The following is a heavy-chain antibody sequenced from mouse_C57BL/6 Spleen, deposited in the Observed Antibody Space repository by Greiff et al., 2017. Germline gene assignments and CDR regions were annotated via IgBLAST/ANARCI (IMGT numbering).Heavy chain of an antibody. CDR3: ARGYGSRSFGY. V-gene: IGHV1-52*01. CDR2: IYPSDSET. D-gene: IGHD1-1*01. Sequence: QVQLKQPGAELVRPGSSVKLSCKASGYTFTSYWMHWVKQRPIQGLEWIGNIYPSDSETNYNQKFKDKATLTVDKSSSTAYMQLGSLTSEDSAVDYCARGYGSRSFGYWGQSPLVTVSA. J-gene: IGHJ3*01. CDR1: GYTFTSYW.